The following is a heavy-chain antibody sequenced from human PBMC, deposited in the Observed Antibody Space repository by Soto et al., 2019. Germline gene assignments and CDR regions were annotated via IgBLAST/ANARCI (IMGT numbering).Heavy chain of an antibody. Sequence: GASVKVSCKASGYTFTSYAMHWVRQAPGQRLEWMGWINAGNGNTKYSQKFQGRVTITRDTSASTAYMELSSLRSEDTAVYYCARVPYYYGSGSYINWFDPWGQGTLLTVSS. CDR3: ARVPYYYGSGSYINWFDP. V-gene: IGHV1-3*01. CDR2: INAGNGNT. CDR1: GYTFTSYA. D-gene: IGHD3-10*01. J-gene: IGHJ5*02.